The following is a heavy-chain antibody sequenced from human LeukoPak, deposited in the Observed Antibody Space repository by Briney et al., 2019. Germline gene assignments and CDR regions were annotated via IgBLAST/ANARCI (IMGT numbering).Heavy chain of an antibody. CDR3: ARGPVGTTTGVDY. J-gene: IGHJ4*02. CDR2: INSDGDYT. Sequence: GGSLRLSCAASGFTFNSYWMHWVRHAPGKGLVWVSRINSDGDYTTYADFVKGRFTISRDNAKNTLYLEMNSLRAEDTAVYYCARGPVGTTTGVDYWGQGTLVTVST. CDR1: GFTFNSYW. D-gene: IGHD1-26*01. V-gene: IGHV3-74*01.